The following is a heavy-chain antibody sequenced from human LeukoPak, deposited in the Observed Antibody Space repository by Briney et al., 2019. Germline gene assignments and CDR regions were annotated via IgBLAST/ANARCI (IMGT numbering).Heavy chain of an antibody. J-gene: IGHJ5*02. CDR2: IYYSGST. CDR3: ARLDAGRRHNYFDP. V-gene: IGHV4-59*01. Sequence: SETLSLTCTVSGGSISSYYWSWIRQSPGKGLEWIGYIYYSGSTNYNPSLKNRVTISVDTSDNQFSLRLTSVSAADTAVYYCARLDAGRRHNYFDPWGQGPLVTVSS. CDR1: GGSISSYY. D-gene: IGHD6-6*01.